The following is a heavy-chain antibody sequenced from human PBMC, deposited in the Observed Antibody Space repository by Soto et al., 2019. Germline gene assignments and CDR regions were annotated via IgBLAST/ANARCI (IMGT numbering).Heavy chain of an antibody. Sequence: PGESLKISFKGSGYSFTSYLICWVRQMPVKGLEWMGIIYPGDSDTRYSPSFQGQVTISADKSISTAYLQWSSLKASDTAMYYCARVGSSGYYKPYYYYGMDVWGQGTTVTVSS. CDR1: GYSFTSYL. D-gene: IGHD3-22*01. CDR2: IYPGDSDT. V-gene: IGHV5-51*01. J-gene: IGHJ6*02. CDR3: ARVGSSGYYKPYYYYGMDV.